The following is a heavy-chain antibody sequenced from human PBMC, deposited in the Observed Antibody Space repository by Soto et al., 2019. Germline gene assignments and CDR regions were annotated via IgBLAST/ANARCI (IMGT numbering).Heavy chain of an antibody. CDR3: ARAYYGSGSYPRYYYGMDV. V-gene: IGHV4-59*01. CDR2: IYYSGST. D-gene: IGHD3-10*01. CDR1: GGSIFSYY. Sequence: PSETLSLTCTVSGGSIFSYYWSWIRQPPGKGLEWIGYIYYSGSTNYNPSLKSRVTISVDTSKNQFSLKLSSVTAADTAVYYCARAYYGSGSYPRYYYGMDVWGQGTTVTVSS. J-gene: IGHJ6*02.